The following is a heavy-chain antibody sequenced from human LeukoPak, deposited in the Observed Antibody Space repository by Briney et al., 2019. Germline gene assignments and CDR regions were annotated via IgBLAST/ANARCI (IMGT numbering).Heavy chain of an antibody. Sequence: SETLSLTCAVYGGSVSGYYWSWIRQPPGKGLEWIGEINHSGSTNYDPSLKSRVTISVDTSKNQFSLKLSSVTAADTAVYYCASSGWYSFDYWGQGTLVTVSS. CDR2: INHSGST. CDR1: GGSVSGYY. CDR3: ASSGWYSFDY. V-gene: IGHV4-34*01. D-gene: IGHD6-19*01. J-gene: IGHJ4*02.